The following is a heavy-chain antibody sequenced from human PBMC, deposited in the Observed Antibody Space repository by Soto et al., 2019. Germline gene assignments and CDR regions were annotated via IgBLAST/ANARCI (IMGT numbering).Heavy chain of an antibody. CDR3: ARETLT. CDR2: MYHSGST. V-gene: IGHV4-30-2*01. CDR1: GGSISSGGYS. Sequence: PSETLSLTCAVSGGSISSGGYSWSWIRQPPGKGLEWIGYMYHSGSTYYNPSLKSRVTISIDRSKNQFSLKLSSVTAADTAVYYCARETLTWGQGTLVTVSS. J-gene: IGHJ4*02.